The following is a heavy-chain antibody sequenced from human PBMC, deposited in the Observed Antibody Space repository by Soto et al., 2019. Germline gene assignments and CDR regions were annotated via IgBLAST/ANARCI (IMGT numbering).Heavy chain of an antibody. D-gene: IGHD1-26*01. CDR3: AKEGGSYSDYYYGMDV. J-gene: IGHJ6*02. Sequence: PGGSLRLSCAASGFTFSSYAMSWVRQAPGKGLEWVSAISGSGGSTYYADSVKGRFTISRDNSKNTLYLQMNSLRAEDTAVYYCAKEGGSYSDYYYGMDVWGQGTTVTVSS. CDR2: ISGSGGST. V-gene: IGHV3-23*01. CDR1: GFTFSSYA.